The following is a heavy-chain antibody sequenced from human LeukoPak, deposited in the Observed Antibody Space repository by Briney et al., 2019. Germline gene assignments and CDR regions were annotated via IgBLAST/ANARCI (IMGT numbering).Heavy chain of an antibody. CDR2: IYYSGST. Sequence: SETLSLTCTVSGGSIGSSSYYWGWIRQPPGKGLEWIGSIYYSGSTYYNPSLKSRVTISVDTSKNQFSLKLSSVTAADTAVYYCARADYYYYGMDVWGQGTTVTVSS. D-gene: IGHD6-19*01. CDR1: GGSIGSSSYY. CDR3: ARADYYYYGMDV. V-gene: IGHV4-39*01. J-gene: IGHJ6*02.